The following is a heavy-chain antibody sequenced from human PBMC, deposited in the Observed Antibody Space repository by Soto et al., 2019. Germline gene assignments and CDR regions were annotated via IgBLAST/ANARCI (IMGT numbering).Heavy chain of an antibody. CDR1: GGTFSSYA. CDR3: ARARGVVPAAYLTVSYYYYYGMDV. CDR2: IIPIFGTA. D-gene: IGHD2-2*01. V-gene: IGHV1-69*01. J-gene: IGHJ6*02. Sequence: QVQLVQSGAEVKKPGSSVKVSCKASGGTFSSYAISWVRQAPGQGLEWMGGIIPIFGTANYAQKFQGRVTITADESTSTAYMELSSLRSEDTAVYYCARARGVVPAAYLTVSYYYYYGMDVWGQGTTVTVSS.